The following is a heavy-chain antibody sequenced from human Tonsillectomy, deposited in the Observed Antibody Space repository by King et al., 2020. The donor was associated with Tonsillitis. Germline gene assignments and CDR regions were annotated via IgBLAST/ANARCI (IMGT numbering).Heavy chain of an antibody. V-gene: IGHV3-9*01. CDR2: LSWNSGSI. D-gene: IGHD6-13*01. CDR1: GFTFDDYA. J-gene: IGHJ6*02. CDR3: AKDLPAAANTDNYYGLDL. Sequence: VQLVESGGGLVQPGRSLRLSCAASGFTFDDYAMHWVRQAPGKGLEWVSGLSWNSGSIGYADSVKGRFTISRDNAKNSLYLQMNSLRPEDTALYYCAKDLPAAANTDNYYGLDLWGQGTTVTVSS.